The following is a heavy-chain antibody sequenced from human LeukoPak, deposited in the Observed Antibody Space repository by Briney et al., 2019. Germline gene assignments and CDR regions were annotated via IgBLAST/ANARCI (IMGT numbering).Heavy chain of an antibody. Sequence: PSETLSLTCTVSGGSISGYYWSWIRQPAGKGLEWIGRIYTSGSTNYNPPLKSRVTILVDKSKNQFSLKLSSVTAADTAVYYCARGGSGYDYFDYWGQGTLVTVSS. CDR2: IYTSGST. CDR1: GGSISGYY. D-gene: IGHD5-12*01. V-gene: IGHV4-4*07. CDR3: ARGGSGYDYFDY. J-gene: IGHJ4*02.